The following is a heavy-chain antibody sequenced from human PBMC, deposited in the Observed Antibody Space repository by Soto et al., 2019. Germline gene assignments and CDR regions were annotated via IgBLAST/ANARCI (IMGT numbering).Heavy chain of an antibody. V-gene: IGHV1-2*02. CDR2: INPNNGAT. CDR1: RYIFTAYF. Sequence: QVQLVQSGAEVKKPGASVKVSCKAPRYIFTAYFMHWGQRPPGQGLGWMGWINPNNGATHYGLSFQGRVTMTRDTSISTAYMELSSLRSDDTAVYYCASHDPGARFDPWGQGTLVIVSS. D-gene: IGHD1-1*01. J-gene: IGHJ5*02. CDR3: ASHDPGARFDP.